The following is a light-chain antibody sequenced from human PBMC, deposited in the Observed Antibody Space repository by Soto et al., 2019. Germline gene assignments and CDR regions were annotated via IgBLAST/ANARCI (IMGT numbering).Light chain of an antibody. J-gene: IGLJ2*01. CDR1: KLGDKY. CDR2: QDS. CDR3: QAGDSSVV. Sequence: SYELTQPPSVSVSPGQTASITCSGDKLGDKYACWYQQKPGQSPVLVIYQDSKRPSGIPERFSGSNSGNTATLTISGTQAMDEADYYCQAGDSSVVIGGGTKLTVL. V-gene: IGLV3-1*01.